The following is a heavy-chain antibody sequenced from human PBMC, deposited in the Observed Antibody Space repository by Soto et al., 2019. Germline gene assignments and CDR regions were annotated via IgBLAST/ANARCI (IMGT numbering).Heavy chain of an antibody. CDR2: ISYDGSNK. J-gene: IGHJ6*02. V-gene: IGHV3-30-3*01. CDR3: ARESRYCSSTSCSGGPFYYYYYGMDV. D-gene: IGHD2-2*01. CDR1: GFTFSIYA. Sequence: GGSLRLSCAASGFTFSIYAMHWVRQAPGKGLEWVAVISYDGSNKYYADSVKGRFTISRDNSKNTLYLQMNSLRAEDTAVYYCARESRYCSSTSCSGGPFYYYYYGMDVWGQGTTVTVSS.